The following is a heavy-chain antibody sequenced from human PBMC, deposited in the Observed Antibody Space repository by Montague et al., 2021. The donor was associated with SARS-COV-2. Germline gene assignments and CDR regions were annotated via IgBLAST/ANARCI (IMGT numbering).Heavy chain of an antibody. J-gene: IGHJ5*02. CDR3: ARILVAAAGSPFDP. CDR2: IDWHDDK. V-gene: IGHV2-70*11. CDR1: GFSLSTSGMC. Sequence: PALVRPTQTLTLTCTFSGFSLSTSGMCVSWIRQPPGKALEWLARIDWHDDKYYRTSLKTRLTISKDASQNQVVLTMTNMDPVDTATYYCARILVAAAGSPFDPWGQGTLVTVSS. D-gene: IGHD6-13*01.